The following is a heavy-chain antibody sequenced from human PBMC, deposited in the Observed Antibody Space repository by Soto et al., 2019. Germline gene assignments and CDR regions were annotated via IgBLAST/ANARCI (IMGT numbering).Heavy chain of an antibody. Sequence: GGSLRLSCAASGFTFSSYAMSWVRQAPGKGLEWVSAISGSGGSTYYADSVKGRFTISRDNSKNTLYLQMNSLRAEDTAVYYCAKDYYGSGSYRAHDAFDIWSQGTMVTVSS. J-gene: IGHJ3*02. CDR1: GFTFSSYA. CDR3: AKDYYGSGSYRAHDAFDI. D-gene: IGHD3-10*01. CDR2: ISGSGGST. V-gene: IGHV3-23*01.